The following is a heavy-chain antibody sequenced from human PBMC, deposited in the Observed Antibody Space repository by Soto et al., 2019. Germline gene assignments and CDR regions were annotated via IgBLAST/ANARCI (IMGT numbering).Heavy chain of an antibody. J-gene: IGHJ3*02. CDR3: ARDKRSDLEAFDI. Sequence: LRLSCAASRFTFSDYYMSWIRQAPGKGLEWVSYISSSGSTIYYADSVKGRFTISRDNAKNSLYLQMNSLRAEDTAVYYCARDKRSDLEAFDIWGQGTMVTVSS. V-gene: IGHV3-11*01. CDR1: RFTFSDYY. D-gene: IGHD3-16*01. CDR2: ISSSGSTI.